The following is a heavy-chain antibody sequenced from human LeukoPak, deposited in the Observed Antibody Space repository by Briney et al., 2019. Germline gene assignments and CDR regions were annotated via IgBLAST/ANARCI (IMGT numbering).Heavy chain of an antibody. CDR2: ISDSGSSTYT. Sequence: GGSLSLSCAASGFTLHSYTMNWVRQAPGKGLEWLSSISDSGSSTYTNYEDSVKGRFTISRDKATNSLFLQMDSLRAEDTAVYYCARDIKFGQLDYYYYGMDVWGQGTAVTVSS. V-gene: IGHV3-21*01. CDR3: ARDIKFGQLDYYYYGMDV. J-gene: IGHJ6*02. CDR1: GFTLHSYT. D-gene: IGHD3-10*01.